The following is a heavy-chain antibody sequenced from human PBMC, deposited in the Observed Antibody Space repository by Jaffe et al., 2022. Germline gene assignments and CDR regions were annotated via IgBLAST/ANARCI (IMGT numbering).Heavy chain of an antibody. CDR2: IYYSGST. CDR3: ARLRSGYAMYYFDY. Sequence: QLQLQESGPGLVKPSETLSLTCTVSGGSISSSSYYWGWIRQPPGKGLEWIGSIYYSGSTYYNPSLKSRVTISVDTSKNQFSLKLSSVTAADTAVYYCARLRSGYAMYYFDYWGQGTLVTVSS. J-gene: IGHJ4*02. V-gene: IGHV4-39*01. D-gene: IGHD5-12*01. CDR1: GGSISSSSYY.